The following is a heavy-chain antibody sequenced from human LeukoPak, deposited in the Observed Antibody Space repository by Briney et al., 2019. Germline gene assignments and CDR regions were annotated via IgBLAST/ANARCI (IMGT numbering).Heavy chain of an antibody. CDR1: GGSISSYY. V-gene: IGHV4-59*01. Sequence: PSETLSLTCTVSGGSISSYYWSWIRQPPGKGLVLIGYIHYSGTTYYNPSLKSQVTISVDMSRNQFSLKLTSVTAADTAVYYCAREQDDYVWGSYRSGGDGMDVWGQGTTVTVSS. D-gene: IGHD3-16*02. CDR2: IHYSGTT. J-gene: IGHJ6*02. CDR3: AREQDDYVWGSYRSGGDGMDV.